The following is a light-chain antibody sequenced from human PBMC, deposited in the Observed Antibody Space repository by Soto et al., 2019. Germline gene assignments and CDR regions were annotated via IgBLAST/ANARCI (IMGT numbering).Light chain of an antibody. CDR2: WAS. Sequence: DIVMTQSPDSLAVSLGERATIHCKSSQSVLYSPNNKSYLAWYQQKPGQPPKLLIYWASTRESGVPDRFGGSGSGTDFTLTITRLQAEDVAVYYCQQYYSIPITFGQGTRLEIK. J-gene: IGKJ5*01. CDR3: QQYYSIPIT. CDR1: QSVLYSPNNKSY. V-gene: IGKV4-1*01.